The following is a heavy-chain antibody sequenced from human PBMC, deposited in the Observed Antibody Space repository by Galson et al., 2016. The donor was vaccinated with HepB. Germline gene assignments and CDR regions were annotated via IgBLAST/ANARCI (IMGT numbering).Heavy chain of an antibody. CDR2: IVDSGVTT. J-gene: IGHJ4*02. V-gene: IGHV3-23*01. Sequence: LRLSCAASGFSFSSYAMCWVRQAPGKGLEWVSAIVDSGVTTYYADSVGGRFTISRDNSKSTLYLQMNSLRAEDTAVYYCAKDTSWVLDFWGQGNLVTVSS. CDR3: AKDTSWVLDF. CDR1: GFSFSSYA. D-gene: IGHD3-16*01.